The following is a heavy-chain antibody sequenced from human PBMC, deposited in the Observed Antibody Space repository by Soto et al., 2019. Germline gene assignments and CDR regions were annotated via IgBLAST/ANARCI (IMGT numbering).Heavy chain of an antibody. Sequence: SETLSLTCTVSGGSISSYYWSWIRQPPGKGLEWIGYIYYSGSTNYNPSLKSRVTISVDTSKNQFSLKLSSVTAADTAVYYCARQKNHGDTRGVYYYYGRDVGGKGTTVTVPS. J-gene: IGHJ6*04. CDR1: GGSISSYY. CDR3: ARQKNHGDTRGVYYYYGRDV. CDR2: IYYSGST. D-gene: IGHD3-10*01. V-gene: IGHV4-59*08.